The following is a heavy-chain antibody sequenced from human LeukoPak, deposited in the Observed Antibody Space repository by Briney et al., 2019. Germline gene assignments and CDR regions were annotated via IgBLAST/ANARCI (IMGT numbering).Heavy chain of an antibody. J-gene: IGHJ4*02. CDR2: IIPILGIA. V-gene: IGHV1-69*04. D-gene: IGHD3-10*01. CDR1: GGTFSSYA. CDR3: ASLGPERGFDY. Sequence: ASVKVSCKASGGTFSSYAVSWVRQAPGQGLEWMGRIIPILGIANYAQKFQGRVTITADKSTSTAYMELSSLRSEDTAVYYCASLGPERGFDYWGQGTLVTVSS.